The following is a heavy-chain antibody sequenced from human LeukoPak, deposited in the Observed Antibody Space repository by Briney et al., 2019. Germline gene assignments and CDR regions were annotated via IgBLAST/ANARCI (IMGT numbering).Heavy chain of an antibody. Sequence: GESLKISCKGSGYSFSSYWIGWVRQMPGKGLEWMGIIYPGDSDIRYSPSLQGQVTISADKSISTAYLQWSSLKASDTAMYYCARHGYSSSRGGYYYYMDVWGKGTTVTVSS. CDR3: ARHGYSSSRGGYYYYMDV. CDR1: GYSFSSYW. CDR2: IYPGDSDI. J-gene: IGHJ6*03. V-gene: IGHV5-51*01. D-gene: IGHD6-13*01.